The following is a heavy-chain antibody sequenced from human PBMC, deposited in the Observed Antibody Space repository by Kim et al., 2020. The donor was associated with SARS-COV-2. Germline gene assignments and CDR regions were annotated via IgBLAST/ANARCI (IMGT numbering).Heavy chain of an antibody. Sequence: ASVKVSCKASGYTFTSYYMHWVRQAPGQGLEWMGIINPSGGSTSYAQKFQGRVTMTRDTSTSTVYMELSSLRSEDTAVYYCARADSSGWYPPTYDYWGQGTLVTVSS. V-gene: IGHV1-46*01. CDR3: ARADSSGWYPPTYDY. J-gene: IGHJ4*02. CDR1: GYTFTSYY. CDR2: INPSGGST. D-gene: IGHD6-19*01.